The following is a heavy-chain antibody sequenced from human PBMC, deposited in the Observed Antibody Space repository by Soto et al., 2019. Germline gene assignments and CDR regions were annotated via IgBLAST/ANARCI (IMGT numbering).Heavy chain of an antibody. Sequence: PSETLSLTCSVSGGSINSDDHYWTWIRQPPGKGLEWIGSIYYSGTTNYNPSLKSRITVSLDTSQNQFSLRLASVTDADSAVYYCARVPSPFDYYYAMDVWGQGTTVTVSS. D-gene: IGHD3-16*01. J-gene: IGHJ6*02. CDR3: ARVPSPFDYYYAMDV. CDR1: GGSINSDDHY. V-gene: IGHV4-30-4*01. CDR2: IYYSGTT.